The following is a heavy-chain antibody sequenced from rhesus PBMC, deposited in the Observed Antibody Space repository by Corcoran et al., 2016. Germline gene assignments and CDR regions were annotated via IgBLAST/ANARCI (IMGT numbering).Heavy chain of an antibody. CDR3: ARSGYGSGGVY. CDR1: GASISSYW. J-gene: IGHJ4*01. V-gene: IGHV4-80*01. D-gene: IGHD4-4*01. Sequence: QVQLQESGPGLVKPSETLSLTCAVSGASISSYWRSWIRQPSGKGLEWIGEIFGNSGNSYYNPSLKSRVIISKAASKNQFSLKLSSVTAADTAVYYCARSGYGSGGVYWGQGILVTVSS. CDR2: IFGNSGNS.